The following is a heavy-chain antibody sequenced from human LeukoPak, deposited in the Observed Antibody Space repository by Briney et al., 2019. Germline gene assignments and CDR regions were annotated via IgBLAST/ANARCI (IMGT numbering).Heavy chain of an antibody. J-gene: IGHJ4*02. D-gene: IGHD3-22*01. CDR2: IYYSGST. V-gene: IGHV4-59*08. CDR1: GGSISNYY. Sequence: PSETLSLTCTVSGGSISNYYWSWIRQPPGKGLEWIGYIYYSGSTNYNPSLKSRVTISVDTSKNQFSLKLSSVTAADTAVYYRARHYYYDSSGLFAYWGQGTLVTVSS. CDR3: ARHYYYDSSGLFAY.